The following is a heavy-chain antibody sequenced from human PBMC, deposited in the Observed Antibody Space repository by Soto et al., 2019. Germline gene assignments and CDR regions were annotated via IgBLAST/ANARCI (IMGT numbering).Heavy chain of an antibody. D-gene: IGHD2-2*01. CDR2: ISAYNGNT. V-gene: IGHV1-18*01. CDR3: AREGYCSSTSCSQYYYYGMDV. J-gene: IGHJ6*02. CDR1: GYTFTSYG. Sequence: QVQLVQSGAEVKKPGASVKVSCTASGYTFTSYGISWVRQAPGQGLEWMGWISAYNGNTNYAQKLQGRVTMTTDTSTSTAYMELRSLRSDDTAVYYCAREGYCSSTSCSQYYYYGMDVWGQGTTVTVSS.